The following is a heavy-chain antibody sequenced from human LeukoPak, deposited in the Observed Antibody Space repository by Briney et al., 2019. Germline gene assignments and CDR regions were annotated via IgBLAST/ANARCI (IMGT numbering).Heavy chain of an antibody. CDR1: GFTFSSSA. CDR2: ISNNGGYT. CDR3: AKQLGYCSDGSCYFPY. Sequence: GSLKLSCAASGFTFSSSAMSWVRQAPGKGLEWVSAISNNGGYTYYADSVQGRFTISRDNSKSTLCLQMNSLRAEDTAVYYCAKQLGYCSDGSCYFPYWGQGTLVTVSS. J-gene: IGHJ4*02. D-gene: IGHD2-15*01. V-gene: IGHV3-23*01.